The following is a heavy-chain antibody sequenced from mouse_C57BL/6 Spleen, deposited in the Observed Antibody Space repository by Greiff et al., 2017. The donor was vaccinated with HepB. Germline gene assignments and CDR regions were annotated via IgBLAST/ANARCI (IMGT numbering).Heavy chain of an antibody. Sequence: VQLQQSGPGLVQPSQSLSIPCTVSGFSLTSYGVHWVRQSPGKGLEWLGVIWSGGSIDYNAAFISRLSISKDKSKSQIFFKKKSLQADDTTIYYGARNGYLRYFDYWGQGTTLTGSS. CDR3: ARNGYLRYFDY. J-gene: IGHJ2*01. CDR2: IWSGGSI. V-gene: IGHV2-2*01. D-gene: IGHD5-1*01. CDR1: GFSLTSYG.